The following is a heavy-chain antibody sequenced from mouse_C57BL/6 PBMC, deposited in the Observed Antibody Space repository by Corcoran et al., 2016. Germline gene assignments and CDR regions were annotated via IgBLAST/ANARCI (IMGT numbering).Heavy chain of an antibody. D-gene: IGHD2-3*01. V-gene: IGHV1-81*01. CDR3: ARSPDGYYGFAY. J-gene: IGHJ3*01. CDR1: GYTFTSYG. Sequence: QVQLQQSGAELARPGASVKLSCKASGYTFTSYGISWVKQRTGQGLEWIGEIYPRSGNTYYNEKFKGKATLTADKSSSTAYMELRSLTSEDSAVYFCARSPDGYYGFAYWGQGTLVTVSA. CDR2: IYPRSGNT.